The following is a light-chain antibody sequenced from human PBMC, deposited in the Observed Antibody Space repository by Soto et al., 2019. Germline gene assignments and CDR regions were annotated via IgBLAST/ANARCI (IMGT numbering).Light chain of an antibody. CDR3: LSHTGSRTL. V-gene: IGLV2-14*01. Sequence: QSALTQPASVSGSPGQSITISCTGASSDVGDYNYVSWYQEHPGQVPKLIIFEVTPRPSGVSDRFSGSRSGNTASLTISGLQAEDEADYYCLSHTGSRTLFGGGTQLTVL. CDR2: EVT. J-gene: IGLJ3*02. CDR1: SSDVGDYNY.